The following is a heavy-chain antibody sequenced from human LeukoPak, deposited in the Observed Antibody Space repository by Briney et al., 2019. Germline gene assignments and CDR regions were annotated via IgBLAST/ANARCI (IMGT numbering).Heavy chain of an antibody. J-gene: IGHJ4*02. CDR2: ISLSSGTI. V-gene: IGHV3-48*01. CDR3: ARVRPDFQIGGDY. D-gene: IGHD1-14*01. CDR1: GFSFSNYN. Sequence: PGGSLRLSCAASGFSFSNYNMNWVRQAPGMGLEWISHISLSSGTIYYADSVKGRFTISRDNARNSLYLQMNSLRAEDTAVYYCARVRPDFQIGGDYWGQGTLVTVSS.